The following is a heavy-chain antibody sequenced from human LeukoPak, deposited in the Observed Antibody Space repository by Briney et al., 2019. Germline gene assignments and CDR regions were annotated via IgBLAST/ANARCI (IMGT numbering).Heavy chain of an antibody. CDR2: IIPIFGTA. CDR3: AGEYGSGSYFGYNWFDP. Sequence: GASVKVSCKASGGTFSSYAISWVRQAPGQGLEWMGGIIPIFGTANYAQKFQGRVTITTDESTSTAYMELSSLGSEDTAVYYCAGEYGSGSYFGYNWFDPWGQGTLVTVSS. J-gene: IGHJ5*02. V-gene: IGHV1-69*05. D-gene: IGHD3-10*01. CDR1: GGTFSSYA.